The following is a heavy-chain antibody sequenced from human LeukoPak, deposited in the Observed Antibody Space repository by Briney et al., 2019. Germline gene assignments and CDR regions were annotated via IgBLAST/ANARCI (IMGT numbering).Heavy chain of an antibody. CDR2: VHYSGGT. V-gene: IGHV4-39*07. CDR1: DDSISSTNFY. J-gene: IGHJ4*02. D-gene: IGHD6-19*01. Sequence: SETLSLTCTVSDDSISSTNFYWVWIRQPPGKGLESIGSVHYSGGTYYNPSLKSRVTMSADTSKNQFSLKLSSVTAADTAVYYCTRDRGQWLVDYWGQGTLVTVSS. CDR3: TRDRGQWLVDY.